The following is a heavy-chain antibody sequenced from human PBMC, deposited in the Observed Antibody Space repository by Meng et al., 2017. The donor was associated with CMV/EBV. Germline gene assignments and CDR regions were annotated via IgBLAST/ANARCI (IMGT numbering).Heavy chain of an antibody. CDR3: TSATVTTYYYYYYGMDV. J-gene: IGHJ6*02. Sequence: GESLKISCAASGFTFSNAWMSWVRQAPGKGLEWVGFIRSKACGGTTEYAASVKGRFTISRDDTKSIAYLQMNSLKTEDTAVYYCTSATVTTYYYYYYGMDVWGQGTTVTVSS. CDR1: GFTFSNAW. V-gene: IGHV3-49*04. CDR2: IRSKACGGTT. D-gene: IGHD4-11*01.